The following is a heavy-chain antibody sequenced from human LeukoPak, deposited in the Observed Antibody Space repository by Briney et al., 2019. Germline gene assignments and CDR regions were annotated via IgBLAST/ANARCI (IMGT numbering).Heavy chain of an antibody. CDR1: GFTFSSYA. CDR3: AKGGDIVVVPAATRNWFDP. J-gene: IGHJ5*02. Sequence: PGASLRLSCAASGFTFSSYAMSWVRQAPGKGLEWFSAISGSGGSTSYADSVKGRFTISRDNSKNTLYLQMNSLRAEDTAVYYCAKGGDIVVVPAATRNWFDPWGQGTLVTVSS. CDR2: ISGSGGST. V-gene: IGHV3-23*01. D-gene: IGHD2-2*01.